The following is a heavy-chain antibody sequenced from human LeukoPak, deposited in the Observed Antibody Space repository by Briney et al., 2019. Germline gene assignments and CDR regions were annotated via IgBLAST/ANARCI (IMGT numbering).Heavy chain of an antibody. V-gene: IGHV7-4-1*02. Sequence: ASVKVSCKASGYTFTNYAMNWARQAPGQGLEWMGWINTNTGNPTYAQGFTGRFVFSLDTSVNTAYLQISSLKAEDTAVYYCARESPSASYCSGGSCIGYWGQGTLVTVSS. CDR3: ARESPSASYCSGGSCIGY. CDR2: INTNTGNP. CDR1: GYTFTNYA. J-gene: IGHJ4*02. D-gene: IGHD2-15*01.